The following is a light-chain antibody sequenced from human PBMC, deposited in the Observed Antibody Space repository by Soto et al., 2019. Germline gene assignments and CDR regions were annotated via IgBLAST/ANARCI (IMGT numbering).Light chain of an antibody. CDR1: QSVSRY. Sequence: EFVLTQSPCTLSLSPGERATLSCRASQSVSRYLAWYHQKPGKAPRLLIYDASTIETGIPARFSGSGSGTEFTLTISSLQSEDFAAYYCQQYNNWPLTFGQGTKVDIK. J-gene: IGKJ1*01. CDR2: DAS. V-gene: IGKV3-15*01. CDR3: QQYNNWPLT.